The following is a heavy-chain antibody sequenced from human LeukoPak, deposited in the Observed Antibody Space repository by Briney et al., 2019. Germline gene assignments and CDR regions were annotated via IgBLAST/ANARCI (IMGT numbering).Heavy chain of an antibody. CDR2: IYHSGST. CDR1: GYSISSGYY. CDR3: ARRGYGDYLDY. J-gene: IGHJ4*02. D-gene: IGHD4-17*01. V-gene: IGHV4-38-2*01. Sequence: PSETLSLTCAVSGYSISSGYYWGWIRQPPGKGLEWIGSIYHSGSTYYNPSLKSRVTISVDTSKNQFSLKLSSVTAADTAVYYCARRGYGDYLDYWDQGTLVTVSS.